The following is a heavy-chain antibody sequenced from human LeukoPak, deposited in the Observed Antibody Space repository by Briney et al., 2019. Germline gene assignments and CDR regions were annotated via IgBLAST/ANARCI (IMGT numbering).Heavy chain of an antibody. CDR2: ISSSGSTR. V-gene: IGHV3-11*04. CDR3: ARDGDIGGSYYFDY. J-gene: IGHJ4*02. Sequence: GGSLRLSCVASEFTLSDYYMSWIRQAPGKGLEWISFISSSGSTRYYADSVKGRFTISRDNAKNSLYLQMNSLRAEDTAVYYCARDGDIGGSYYFDYWGQGTLVTVSS. CDR1: EFTLSDYY. D-gene: IGHD1-26*01.